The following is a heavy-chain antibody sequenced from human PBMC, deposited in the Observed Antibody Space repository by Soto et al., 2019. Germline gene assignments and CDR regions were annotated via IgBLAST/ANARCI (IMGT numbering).Heavy chain of an antibody. CDR2: IYYSGST. V-gene: IGHV4-39*01. CDR3: ARHVPYYGSGSYYIDLGPYYYYYYGMDV. CDR1: GGSISSSSYY. Sequence: SETLSLTCTVSGGSISSSSYYWGCIRQPPGKGLEWIGSIYYSGSTYYNPSLESRVTISVDTSKNQFSLKLSSVTAADTAVYYCARHVPYYGSGSYYIDLGPYYYYYYGMDVWGQGTTVTVSS. D-gene: IGHD3-10*01. J-gene: IGHJ6*02.